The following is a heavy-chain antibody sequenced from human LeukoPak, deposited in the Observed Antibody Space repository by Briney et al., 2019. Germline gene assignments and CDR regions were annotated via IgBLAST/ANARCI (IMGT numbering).Heavy chain of an antibody. CDR2: FVPEDART. D-gene: IGHD3-3*01. CDR1: GYTGFELS. J-gene: IGHJ3*01. Sequence: ASVKLSCKLSGYTGFELSMNWVRQAPGKGLEWMGGFVPEDARTIYAQKFQGRVTMTEDTSTDTAYMELTSLTSEDTAVYYCTTHSIFGVVTYAFHLWGRGTLVTVSS. CDR3: TTHSIFGVVTYAFHL. V-gene: IGHV1-24*01.